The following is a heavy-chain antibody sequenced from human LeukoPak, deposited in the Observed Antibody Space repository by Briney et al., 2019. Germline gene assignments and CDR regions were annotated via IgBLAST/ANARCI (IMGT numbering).Heavy chain of an antibody. CDR3: ARDPPHYDILTGYPPYYYYYYYMDV. D-gene: IGHD3-9*01. Sequence: ASVKVSCKASGYTFTSYGISWVRQAPGQGLEWMGWISAYNGNTNYAQKLQGRVTMTTDTSTSTAYMELRSLRSDDTAVYYCARDPPHYDILTGYPPYYYYYYYMDVWGKGTTVTISS. CDR1: GYTFTSYG. V-gene: IGHV1-18*01. J-gene: IGHJ6*03. CDR2: ISAYNGNT.